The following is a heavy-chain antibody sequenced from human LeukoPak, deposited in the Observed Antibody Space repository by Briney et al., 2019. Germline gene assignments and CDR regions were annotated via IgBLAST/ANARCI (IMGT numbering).Heavy chain of an antibody. J-gene: IGHJ3*02. Sequence: GASVKISCKASGYTFIDYTMHWLRQAPGQRLDWMGWINGGSGNTKYSPEFQGRVTITRDMSTSTAYMELSSLRSEDTAVYYCAGRRQKYYYDSSGYYAFDIWGQGTMVTVSS. V-gene: IGHV1-3*03. CDR1: GYTFIDYT. CDR3: AGRRQKYYYDSSGYYAFDI. D-gene: IGHD3-22*01. CDR2: INGGSGNT.